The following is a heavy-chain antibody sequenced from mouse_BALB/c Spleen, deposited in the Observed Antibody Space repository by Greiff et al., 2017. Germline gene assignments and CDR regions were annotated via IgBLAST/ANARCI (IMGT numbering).Heavy chain of an antibody. J-gene: IGHJ4*01. CDR2: INPSNGGT. CDR1: GYTFTSYY. D-gene: IGHD2-4*01. Sequence: QVQLQQSGAELVKPGASVKLSCKASGYTFTSYYMYWVKQRPGQGLEWIGEINPSNGGTNFNEKFKSKATLTVDKSSSTAYMQLSSLTSEDSAVYYYTRRDYDYAMDYWGQGTSVTVSS. CDR3: TRRDYDYAMDY. V-gene: IGHV1S81*02.